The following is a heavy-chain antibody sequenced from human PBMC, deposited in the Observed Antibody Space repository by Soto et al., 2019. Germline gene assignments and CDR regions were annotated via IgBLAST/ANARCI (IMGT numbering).Heavy chain of an antibody. D-gene: IGHD4-17*01. V-gene: IGHV4-30-2*01. CDR3: ARFEDYGDYYFDY. CDR1: GGSISSGGYS. Sequence: PSETLSLTCAVSGGSISSGGYSWSWIRQPPGKGLEWIGYIYHSGSTYYNPSLKSRVTISVDRSKNQFSLKLSSVTAADTAVYYCARFEDYGDYYFDYWGQGTLVTVS. CDR2: IYHSGST. J-gene: IGHJ4*02.